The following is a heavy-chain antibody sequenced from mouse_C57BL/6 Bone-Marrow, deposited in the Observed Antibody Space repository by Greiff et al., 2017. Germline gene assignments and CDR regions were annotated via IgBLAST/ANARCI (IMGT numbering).Heavy chain of an antibody. D-gene: IGHD2-4*01. CDR1: GYAFSSYW. CDR3: ARSWDYDKMAWFAY. CDR2: IYPGDGDT. Sequence: QVQLQQSGAELVKPGASVKISCKASGYAFSSYWMNWVKQRPGKGLEWIGQIYPGDGDTNYNGKFKGKATLTADKSSSTAYMQLSSLTSEDSAVYFCARSWDYDKMAWFAYWGQGTLVTVSA. J-gene: IGHJ3*01. V-gene: IGHV1-80*01.